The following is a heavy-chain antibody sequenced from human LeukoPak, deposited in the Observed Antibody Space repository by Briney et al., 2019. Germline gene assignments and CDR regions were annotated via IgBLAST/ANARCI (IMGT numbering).Heavy chain of an antibody. D-gene: IGHD3-10*01. V-gene: IGHV3-23*01. J-gene: IGHJ3*02. CDR2: TSGGGGDT. Sequence: GGSLRLSCEASGFTFSGYAMSWVRQAPGKGLEWVSGTSGGGGDTSYADSVKGRFTISRDNSKNTLYLHKNSLRAEDTAVYYCAKDTRYGSETFGAFDIWGQGTMITVSS. CDR1: GFTFSGYA. CDR3: AKDTRYGSETFGAFDI.